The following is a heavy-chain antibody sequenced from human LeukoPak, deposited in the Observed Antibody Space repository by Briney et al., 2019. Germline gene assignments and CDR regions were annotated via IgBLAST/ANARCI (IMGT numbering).Heavy chain of an antibody. CDR3: ARYCSGGSCFDY. D-gene: IGHD2-15*01. V-gene: IGHV3-7*03. J-gene: IGHJ4*02. Sequence: GGSLRLSCATSGFTFSTYWMSWVRQAPGKGLEWVANINQDGGEKYYVDSVKGRFTISRDNAKNSLYLQMNSLRAEDTAVHYCARYCSGGSCFDYWGQGTLVTVSS. CDR2: INQDGGEK. CDR1: GFTFSTYW.